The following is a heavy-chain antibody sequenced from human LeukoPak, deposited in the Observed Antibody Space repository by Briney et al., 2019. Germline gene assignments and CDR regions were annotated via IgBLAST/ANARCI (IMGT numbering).Heavy chain of an antibody. CDR1: GFTFSSYA. Sequence: GGSLRLSCAASGFTFSSYAMHWVRKAPGKGLEWVAVISYDGSNKYYADSVKGRFTISRDNSKNTLYLQMNSLRAEDTAVYYCARAYYDFWSGYSNYYYYGMDVWGQGTTVTVSS. D-gene: IGHD3-3*01. V-gene: IGHV3-30-3*01. J-gene: IGHJ6*02. CDR3: ARAYYDFWSGYSNYYYYGMDV. CDR2: ISYDGSNK.